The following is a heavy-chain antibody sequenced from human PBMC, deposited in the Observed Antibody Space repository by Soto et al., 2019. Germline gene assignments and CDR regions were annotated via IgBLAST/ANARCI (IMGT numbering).Heavy chain of an antibody. J-gene: IGHJ5*02. CDR3: ARDCVAAENRIYNWFDP. CDR1: GGTFSSYA. CDR2: LIPIFGTA. D-gene: IGHD6-13*01. V-gene: IGHV1-69*01. Sequence: QVQLVQSGAEVKKPGSSVKVSCKASGGTFSSYAISWVRQAPGQGLEWMGGLIPIFGTANYAQKFQGRVTITADESTIIVYVGLSSLKSEDTALYYCARDCVAAENRIYNWFDPWGQGTLVTVSS.